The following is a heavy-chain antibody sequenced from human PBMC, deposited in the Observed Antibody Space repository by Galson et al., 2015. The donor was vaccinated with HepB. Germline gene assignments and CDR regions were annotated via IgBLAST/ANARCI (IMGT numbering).Heavy chain of an antibody. CDR2: IYIGGGT. D-gene: IGHD2-8*01. V-gene: IGHV3-53*01. Sequence: SLRLSCAASGFTVSTNYMSWVRQAPGKGLEWVSVIYIGGGTYYADSVKGRFTISRDTSKNTLYLQMNSLRAEDTGVYYCATTSPNDSSDYYYYGMDVWGQGTTVTVSS. CDR3: ATTSPNDSSDYYYYGMDV. CDR1: GFTVSTNY. J-gene: IGHJ6*02.